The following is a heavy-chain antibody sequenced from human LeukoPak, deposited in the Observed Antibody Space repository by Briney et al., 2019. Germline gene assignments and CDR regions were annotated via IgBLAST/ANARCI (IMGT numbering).Heavy chain of an antibody. J-gene: IGHJ4*02. Sequence: GGSLRLSCAASGFSFSSYTMNWVRQAPGKGLEWVSIISSSSSYIYYADSVKGRFTISRDNAKNALYLQMNSLRVEDTAVYYCARGDGSFDYWGQGILVTVSS. D-gene: IGHD5-24*01. V-gene: IGHV3-21*01. CDR1: GFSFSSYT. CDR2: ISSSSSYI. CDR3: ARGDGSFDY.